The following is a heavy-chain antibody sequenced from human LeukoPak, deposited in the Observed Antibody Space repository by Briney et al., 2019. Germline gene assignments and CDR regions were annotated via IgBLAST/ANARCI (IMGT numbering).Heavy chain of an antibody. J-gene: IGHJ5*02. CDR2: IISIFGTA. CDR3: ARSYYDSSGLNWFDP. V-gene: IGHV1-69*01. D-gene: IGHD3-22*01. CDR1: GVTFSSYA. Sequence: SVKVSCKASGVTFSSYAISWVRQAPGQGLEWMGGIISIFGTANYAQKFQGRVTITADESTSTAYMELSSLRSEDTAVYYCARSYYDSSGLNWFDPWGQGTLVTVSS.